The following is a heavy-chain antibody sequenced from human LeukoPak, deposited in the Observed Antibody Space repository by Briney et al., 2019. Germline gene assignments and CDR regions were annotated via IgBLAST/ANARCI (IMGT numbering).Heavy chain of an antibody. CDR1: GFTFSSHL. V-gene: IGHV3-21*01. J-gene: IGHJ4*02. Sequence: GGSLRLSCAASGFTFSSHLMHWVRQAPGKGLEWVSSISSSSSYIYYADSVKGRFTISRDNAKNSLYLQMNSLRVEDTAVYYCASPLGDSVFYWGQGTLVTVSS. CDR2: ISSSSSYI. D-gene: IGHD4-17*01. CDR3: ASPLGDSVFY.